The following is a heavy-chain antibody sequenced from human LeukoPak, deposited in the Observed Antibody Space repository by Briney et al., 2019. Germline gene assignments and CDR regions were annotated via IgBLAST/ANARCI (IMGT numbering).Heavy chain of an antibody. CDR2: ISSSGSTI. D-gene: IGHD5-24*01. CDR3: ARTEVAQSDAFDI. CDR1: GFTFSSYE. Sequence: GGSLRLSCAASGFTFSSYEMNWVRQAPGKGLEWVSYISSSGSTIYYADSVEGRFTISRDNAKNSLYLQMNSLRAEDTAVYYCARTEVAQSDAFDIWGQGTMVTVSS. J-gene: IGHJ3*02. V-gene: IGHV3-48*03.